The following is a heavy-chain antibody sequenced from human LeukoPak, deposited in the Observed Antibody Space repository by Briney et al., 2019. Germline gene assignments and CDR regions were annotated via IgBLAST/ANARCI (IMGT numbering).Heavy chain of an antibody. Sequence: GGSLRLSCAGPGFTFSSYWMNWVRQAPGKGLEWVASINQDESEKYYVDSVKGRFTISRDNAQNSLYLQMNSLRAEDTAVYYCATYSSFDICGHGPMVIVSS. V-gene: IGHV3-7*02. CDR1: GFTFSSYW. CDR2: INQDESEK. J-gene: IGHJ3*02. CDR3: ATYSSFDI. D-gene: IGHD2-21*01.